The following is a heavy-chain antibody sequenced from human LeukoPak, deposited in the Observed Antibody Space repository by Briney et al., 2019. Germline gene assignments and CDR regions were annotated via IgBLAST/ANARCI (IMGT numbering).Heavy chain of an antibody. CDR3: ARGYSATYGRFDP. J-gene: IGHJ5*02. Sequence: SETLSLTCAVYGGSFSGYYWSWIRQPPGKGLEWIGEINHSGSTNYNPSLKSRVTLSVDTSKNQFSLKLTSVTAADTAVYFCARGYSATYGRFDPWGQGALVTVSS. D-gene: IGHD1-26*01. V-gene: IGHV4-34*01. CDR1: GGSFSGYY. CDR2: INHSGST.